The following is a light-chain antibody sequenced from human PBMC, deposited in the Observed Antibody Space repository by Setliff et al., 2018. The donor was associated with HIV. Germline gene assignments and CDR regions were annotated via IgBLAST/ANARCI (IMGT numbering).Light chain of an antibody. Sequence: SYELTQPPSVSVAPGRTARITCGGNNIGSKSVHWYQQKPGQAPVLVIYYDSDRPSGIPERFSGSNSGNTAAPTISWVEAGDEADYYRQVWDSSSDHPGYVFGTGTKVTVL. CDR3: QVWDSSSDHPGYV. V-gene: IGLV3-21*04. CDR1: NIGSKS. CDR2: YDS. J-gene: IGLJ1*01.